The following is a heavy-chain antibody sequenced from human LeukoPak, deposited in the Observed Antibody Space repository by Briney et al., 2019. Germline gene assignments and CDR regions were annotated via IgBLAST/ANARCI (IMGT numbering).Heavy chain of an antibody. V-gene: IGHV1-69*05. J-gene: IGHJ6*03. Sequence: SVKVSCKASGGTFSSYAISWVRQAPGQGLEWMGGIIPIFGTANYAQKFQGRVTITRNTSISTAYMELSSLRSEDTAVYYCARVIDYPYYYYYYMDVWGKGTTVTVSS. D-gene: IGHD4-11*01. CDR1: GGTFSSYA. CDR2: IIPIFGTA. CDR3: ARVIDYPYYYYYYMDV.